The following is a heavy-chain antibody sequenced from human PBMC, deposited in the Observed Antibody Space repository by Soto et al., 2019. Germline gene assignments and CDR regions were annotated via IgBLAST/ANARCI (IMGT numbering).Heavy chain of an antibody. CDR3: ARELARGHFVTMSGYYFDY. D-gene: IGHD3-10*02. CDR2: IKQDGSEK. Sequence: EVQLVESGGGLVQPGGSLRLSCAASGFTFSSYWMSWVRQAPGKGLEWVANIKQDGSEKYYVDSVKGRFTISRDNAKNSLYLQMNSLRAEDTAVYYCARELARGHFVTMSGYYFDYWGQGTLVTVSS. CDR1: GFTFSSYW. J-gene: IGHJ4*02. V-gene: IGHV3-7*05.